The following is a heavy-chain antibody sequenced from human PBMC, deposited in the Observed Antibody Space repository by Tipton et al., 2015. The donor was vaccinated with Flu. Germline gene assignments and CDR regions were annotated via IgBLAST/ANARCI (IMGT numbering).Heavy chain of an antibody. Sequence: VQLVQSGAEVKKPGEFLKISCKGSGYNFPSYWIGWVRQMPGKGLEWMGVIYPGDSDTRCSPSFQGQVTISVDKSINTAYLQWSSLKASDTAMYYCARQEGYTSRTNWGFDPWGQGILVTVSS. V-gene: IGHV5-51*01. CDR3: ARQEGYTSRTNWGFDP. CDR1: GYNFPSYW. J-gene: IGHJ5*02. D-gene: IGHD7-27*01. CDR2: IYPGDSDT.